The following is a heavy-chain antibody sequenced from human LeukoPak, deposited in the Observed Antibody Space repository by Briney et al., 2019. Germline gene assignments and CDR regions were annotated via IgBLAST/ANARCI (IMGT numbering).Heavy chain of an antibody. D-gene: IGHD1-7*01. CDR2: INAGNGNT. CDR3: ARGIWNYGSWGPYSFDY. J-gene: IGHJ4*02. CDR1: GFTFTNHA. Sequence: ASVKVSCKASGFTFTNHAMQWVRQAPGQTLEWMGWINAGNGNTKFSQKFQGRVTITRDTSASTTYIELSSLNSDDTAVYYCARGIWNYGSWGPYSFDYWGQGTLVTVSS. V-gene: IGHV1-3*01.